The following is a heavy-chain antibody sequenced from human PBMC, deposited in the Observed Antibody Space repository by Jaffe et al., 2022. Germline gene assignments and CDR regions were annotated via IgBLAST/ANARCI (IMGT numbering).Heavy chain of an antibody. Sequence: QVQLVQSGAEVKKPGSSVKVSCKASGGTFSSYAISWVRQAPGQGLEWMGGIIPIFGTANYAQKFQGRVTITADESTSTAYMELSSLRSEDTAVYYCASLGGWYCSGGSCHGDAFDIWGQGTMVTVSS. CDR1: GGTFSSYA. CDR2: IIPIFGTA. CDR3: ASLGGWYCSGGSCHGDAFDI. D-gene: IGHD2-15*01. V-gene: IGHV1-69*01. J-gene: IGHJ3*02.